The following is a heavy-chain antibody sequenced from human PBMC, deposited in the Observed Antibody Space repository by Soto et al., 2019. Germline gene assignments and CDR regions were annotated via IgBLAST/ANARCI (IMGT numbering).Heavy chain of an antibody. CDR1: GYTFTNYA. CDR2: INAGNGNT. Sequence: GASVKVSCKASGYTFTNYAIDWVRQAPGQRLEWMGWINAGNGNTKYSQKFQGRVTITRDTSASTAYMELSSLRSEDTAVYYCARGFPLWFGPWGQGTLVTSPQ. J-gene: IGHJ5*02. D-gene: IGHD3-3*01. V-gene: IGHV1-3*01. CDR3: ARGFPLWFGP.